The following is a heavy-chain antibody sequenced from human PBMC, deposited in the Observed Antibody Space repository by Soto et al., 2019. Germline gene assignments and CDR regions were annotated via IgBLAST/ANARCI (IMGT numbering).Heavy chain of an antibody. CDR2: ISPNTGGT. J-gene: IGHJ6*02. CDR1: GGTFSSYA. V-gene: IGHV1-2*04. D-gene: IGHD4-4*01. Sequence: QVQLVQSGAEVKKPGSSVKVSCKASGGTFSSYAISWVRQAPGQGLEWMGWISPNTGGTNYAQKFQGWVTMTRDTSINTAYMELSRLRSDDTAVYYCARKTTDDGMDVWGQGTTVTVSS. CDR3: ARKTTDDGMDV.